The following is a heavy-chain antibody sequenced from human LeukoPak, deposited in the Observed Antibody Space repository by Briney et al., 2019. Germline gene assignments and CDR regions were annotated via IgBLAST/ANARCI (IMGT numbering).Heavy chain of an antibody. CDR3: AKGPYSGSPYWFDY. J-gene: IGHJ4*02. V-gene: IGHV3-23*01. CDR2: ISGSGGST. CDR1: GFTFSNYA. D-gene: IGHD1-26*01. Sequence: GGSLRLYCAASGFTFSNYAMSWVRQAPGKGLEWVSAISGSGGSTYYADSVKGRFTISRDNSKNTLYLEMNSLRAEDTAVYYCAKGPYSGSPYWFDYWGQGTLVTVSS.